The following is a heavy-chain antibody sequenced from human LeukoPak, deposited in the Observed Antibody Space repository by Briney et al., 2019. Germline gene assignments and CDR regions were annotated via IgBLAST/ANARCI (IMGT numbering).Heavy chain of an antibody. D-gene: IGHD4-17*01. J-gene: IGHJ4*02. V-gene: IGHV1-2*02. CDR2: INPDSGGT. Sequence: ASVKVSCKASGYTFTSYGISWVRQAPGQGLEWMGWINPDSGGTNYAQKFQARVTMTGDTSIRTAYMELNSLRSDDTAVYYCARGLGDYVAVDYWGQGALVTVSS. CDR1: GYTFTSYG. CDR3: ARGLGDYVAVDY.